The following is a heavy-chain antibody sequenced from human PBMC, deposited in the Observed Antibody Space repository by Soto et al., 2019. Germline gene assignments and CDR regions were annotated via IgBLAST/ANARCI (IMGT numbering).Heavy chain of an antibody. V-gene: IGHV4-34*01. Sequence: SETLSLTCAVYGGSSSGYYWSWIRQPPGKGLKRIGEINHSGSTNYNPSLKSRVTISVDTSKNQFSLKLSSVTAADTAVYYCVRVANTAMVTGPYNWFDPWGQGTLVTAPQ. D-gene: IGHD5-18*01. CDR1: GGSSSGYY. CDR2: INHSGST. J-gene: IGHJ5*02. CDR3: VRVANTAMVTGPYNWFDP.